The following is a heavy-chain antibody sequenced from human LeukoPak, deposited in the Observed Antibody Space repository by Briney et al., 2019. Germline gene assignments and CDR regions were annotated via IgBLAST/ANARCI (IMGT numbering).Heavy chain of an antibody. V-gene: IGHV1-8*01. CDR3: ARTTVASYYYYGMDV. CDR1: AYTFTSYD. CDR2: MNPNSGNT. J-gene: IGHJ6*02. D-gene: IGHD4-23*01. Sequence: ASVKVSCKASAYTFTSYDINWVRQATGQGLEWMGSMNPNSGNTGYAQKFQGRVTMTRNTSISTAYMELSSLRSEDTAVYYCARTTVASYYYYGMDVWGQGTTVTVSS.